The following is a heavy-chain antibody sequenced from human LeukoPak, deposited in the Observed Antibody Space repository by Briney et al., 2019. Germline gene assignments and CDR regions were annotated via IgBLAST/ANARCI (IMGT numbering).Heavy chain of an antibody. D-gene: IGHD3-22*01. Sequence: PGGSLRLSCAASGFTFSSYAMSWVRQAPGKGLEWVSAISGSGGSTYYADSVKGRFTISRDNSKNTLYLQMNSLRAEDTAVYYCAKDKPQTYCYDSSGYLPLDYWGQGTLVTVSS. CDR2: ISGSGGST. V-gene: IGHV3-23*01. CDR1: GFTFSSYA. J-gene: IGHJ4*02. CDR3: AKDKPQTYCYDSSGYLPLDY.